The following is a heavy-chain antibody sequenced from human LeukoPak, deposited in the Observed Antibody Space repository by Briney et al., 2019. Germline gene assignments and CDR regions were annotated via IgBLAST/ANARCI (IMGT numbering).Heavy chain of an antibody. Sequence: SETLSLTCTVSGGSISSSSYYWGWIRQPPGKGLEWIGSIYYSGSTYYNPSLKSRVTISVDTSKNQFSLKLSSVTAADTAVYYCARLPGGGSGSYYYYYYYMDVWGKGTTVTISS. V-gene: IGHV4-39*01. D-gene: IGHD3-10*01. CDR1: GGSISSSSYY. J-gene: IGHJ6*03. CDR3: ARLPGGGSGSYYYYYYYMDV. CDR2: IYYSGST.